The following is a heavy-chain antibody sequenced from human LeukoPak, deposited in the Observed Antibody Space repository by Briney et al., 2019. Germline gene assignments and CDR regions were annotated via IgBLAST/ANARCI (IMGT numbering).Heavy chain of an antibody. J-gene: IGHJ3*02. CDR1: GASISSGNYY. D-gene: IGHD2-2*01. CDR3: ARGPPDCSSTSCYAFDAFDI. Sequence: PSETLSLTCTVSGASISSGNYYWGWIRQPPGKGLEWLGSMYSSGSTYYNPSLKSRVTISVDTSKNQFSLKLSSVTAADTAVYYCARGPPDCSSTSCYAFDAFDIWGQGTMVTVSS. V-gene: IGHV4-39*07. CDR2: MYSSGST.